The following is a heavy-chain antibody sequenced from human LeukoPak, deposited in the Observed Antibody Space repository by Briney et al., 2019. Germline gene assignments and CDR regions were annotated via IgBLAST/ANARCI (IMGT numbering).Heavy chain of an antibody. V-gene: IGHV1-46*01. Sequence: ASVKVSCKASGYTFTSYYMHWVRQAPGQGLEWMGIINPSGGSTSYAQKFQGRVTMTRDTSTSTVYMELSSLRSEDTAVYYCARALYCSSTSCYNYYYMTSGAKGPRSPSP. CDR2: INPSGGST. CDR3: ARALYCSSTSCYNYYYMTS. J-gene: IGHJ6*03. D-gene: IGHD2-2*02. CDR1: GYTFTSYY.